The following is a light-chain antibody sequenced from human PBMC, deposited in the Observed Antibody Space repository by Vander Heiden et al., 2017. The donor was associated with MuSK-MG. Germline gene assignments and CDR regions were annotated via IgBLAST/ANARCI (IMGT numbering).Light chain of an antibody. CDR1: SSNVGNYNL. CDR2: EVT. V-gene: IGLV2-23*02. J-gene: IGLJ1*01. CDR3: WSYAGSSSYV. Sequence: QSALTQPASVSGSPGQSITISCTGTSSNVGNYNLVSWYQHHPGKAHKLMIYEVTKRPAGVSSRFSGSKSGNTASLTISGLQAEDEADYHCWSYAGSSSYVFGTGTKGTVL.